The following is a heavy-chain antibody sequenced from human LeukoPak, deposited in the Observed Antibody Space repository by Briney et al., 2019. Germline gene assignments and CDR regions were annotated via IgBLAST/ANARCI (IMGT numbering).Heavy chain of an antibody. CDR2: IYSGGST. Sequence: GGSLRLSCAASGFTVSSNYMSWVRQAPGEGVEWVSVIYSGGSTYYADSVKGRVTISRDNSKNTLYLQMNSLRAEDTAVYYCASQVAADYWGQGTLVTVSS. CDR3: ASQVAADY. V-gene: IGHV3-53*01. D-gene: IGHD6-13*01. CDR1: GFTVSSNY. J-gene: IGHJ4*02.